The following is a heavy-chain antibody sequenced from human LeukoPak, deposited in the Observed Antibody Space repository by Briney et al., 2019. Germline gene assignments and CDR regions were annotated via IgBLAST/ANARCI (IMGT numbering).Heavy chain of an antibody. Sequence: VASVKVSCKASSYTFTSYGISWVRQAPGQGLEWVGWISAYNGNTNYAQKLQGRVTMTTDTSTSTAYMELRSLRSDDTAVYYCASAPGEWEPPDGFDIWGQGTMVTVSS. CDR1: SYTFTSYG. CDR2: ISAYNGNT. CDR3: ASAPGEWEPPDGFDI. V-gene: IGHV1-18*01. D-gene: IGHD3-16*01. J-gene: IGHJ3*02.